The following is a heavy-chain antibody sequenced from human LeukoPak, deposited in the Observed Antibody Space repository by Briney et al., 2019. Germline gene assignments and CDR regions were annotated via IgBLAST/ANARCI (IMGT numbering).Heavy chain of an antibody. V-gene: IGHV3-74*01. CDR1: GFTFSSYW. CDR3: ARERYYDSSGYWGPDAFDI. Sequence: PGGSLRLSCAASGFTFSSYWMHWVRQVPGKGLVWVSRINGDGSSTSYADSVKGRFTISRDNAKNTMYLQMNSLRAEDTAVYYCARERYYDSSGYWGPDAFDIWGQGTMVTVSS. J-gene: IGHJ3*02. CDR2: INGDGSST. D-gene: IGHD3-22*01.